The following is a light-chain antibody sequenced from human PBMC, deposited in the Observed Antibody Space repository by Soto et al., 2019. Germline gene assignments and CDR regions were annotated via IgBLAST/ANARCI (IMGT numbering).Light chain of an antibody. Sequence: DIEMTQSPSTLSASLGDRVTITCRASQSIGTWLAWYQQKPGKAPKLLIYDASTLESGVPSRFSGSGSGAEFTLTISSLQPDDFAIYYCQQYNGFWSFGRGTKVDIK. J-gene: IGKJ1*01. CDR2: DAS. CDR3: QQYNGFWS. CDR1: QSIGTW. V-gene: IGKV1-5*01.